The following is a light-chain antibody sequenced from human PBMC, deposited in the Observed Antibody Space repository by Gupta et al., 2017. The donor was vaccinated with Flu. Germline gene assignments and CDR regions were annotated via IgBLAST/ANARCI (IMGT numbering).Light chain of an antibody. CDR3: QQSDSTPST. V-gene: IGKV1-39*01. CDR2: AAS. Sequence: DIHMTQSPSSLSASVGDRVTITCRASQSISNSLNWYHQKPGRAPNLLIYAASSLRSGVPSRFSGSGSGTHFTLTISRLQPEDFATYYCQQSDSTPSTFGQGTKLEIK. J-gene: IGKJ2*01. CDR1: QSISNS.